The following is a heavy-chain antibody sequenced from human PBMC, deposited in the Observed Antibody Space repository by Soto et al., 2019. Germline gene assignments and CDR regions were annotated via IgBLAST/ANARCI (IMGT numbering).Heavy chain of an antibody. J-gene: IGHJ6*02. CDR2: IIPIFGTA. CDR3: ARDQDGRDYYYYSMDV. D-gene: IGHD1-26*01. V-gene: IGHV1-69*13. Sequence: SVKVSCKASGGTFSSYAISWVRQAPGQGLEWMGGIIPIFGTANYAQKFQGKVTITADESTSTAYMELSSLRSEDTAVYYCARDQDGRDYYYYSMDVWGQGTTVTVSS. CDR1: GGTFSSYA.